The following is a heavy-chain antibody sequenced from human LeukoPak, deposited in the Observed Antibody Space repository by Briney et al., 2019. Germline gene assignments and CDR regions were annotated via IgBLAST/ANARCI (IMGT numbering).Heavy chain of an antibody. Sequence: GGSLRLSCAASGFSFSSAWMTWVRQPPGKGLEWVGHIKSKTDGGTTDYAAPVKGRFTISRDDSKNTLYLQINSLKTEDTAIYYCTTDPGRGLRGYWGQGTLVTVSS. CDR1: GFSFSSAW. V-gene: IGHV3-15*01. D-gene: IGHD3-10*01. J-gene: IGHJ4*02. CDR2: IKSKTDGGTT. CDR3: TTDPGRGLRGY.